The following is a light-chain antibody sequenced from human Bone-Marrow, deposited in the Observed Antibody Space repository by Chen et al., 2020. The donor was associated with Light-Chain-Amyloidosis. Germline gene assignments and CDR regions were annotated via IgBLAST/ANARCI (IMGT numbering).Light chain of an antibody. V-gene: IGLV3-21*02. CDR3: QVWDRSSDRPV. Sequence: SYVLPQPSSVSVAPGQTPTIACGGNNIGSTSVHWYQQTPGQAPLLVVYDDSDRPSGITERLSGSNSGNTATLTISRVEAGDEADYYCQVWDRSSDRPVFGGGTKLTVL. CDR2: DDS. J-gene: IGLJ3*02. CDR1: NIGSTS.